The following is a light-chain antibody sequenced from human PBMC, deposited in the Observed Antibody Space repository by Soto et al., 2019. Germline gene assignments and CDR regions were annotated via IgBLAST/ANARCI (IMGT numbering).Light chain of an antibody. CDR1: SSNIGNNA. CDR3: AAWDDSLNGVV. J-gene: IGLJ2*01. V-gene: IGLV1-36*01. CDR2: YDD. Sequence: QLVLTQPPSVSEAPRQRVTISCSGSSSNIGNNAVNWYQQLPGKAPKLLIYYDDLLPPGVSDRFSGSKSGTSASLAISGLQSEDEADYYCAAWDDSLNGVVFGGGTKLTVL.